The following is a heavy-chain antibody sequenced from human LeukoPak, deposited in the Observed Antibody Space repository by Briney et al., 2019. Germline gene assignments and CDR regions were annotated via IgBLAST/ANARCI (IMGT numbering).Heavy chain of an antibody. CDR3: ARRGELTEYYYYGMDV. Sequence: SETLSLTCTASGGSISSNSYYWGWIRQPPGKGLEWIGSIYYSGSTYYNPSLKSRVTISVDTSKNQFSLKLSSVTAADTAVYYCARRGELTEYYYYGMDVWGQGTTVTVSS. CDR1: GGSISSNSYY. D-gene: IGHD3-9*01. CDR2: IYYSGST. V-gene: IGHV4-39*01. J-gene: IGHJ6*02.